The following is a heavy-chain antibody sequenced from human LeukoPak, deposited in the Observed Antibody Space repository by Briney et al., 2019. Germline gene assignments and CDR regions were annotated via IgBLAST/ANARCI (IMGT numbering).Heavy chain of an antibody. CDR2: INPNSGGT. D-gene: IGHD2-15*01. J-gene: IGHJ6*03. V-gene: IGHV1-2*02. CDR3: ARALSGGYDSRYYFYYMDV. Sequence: GASVKVSCKASGYTFTGYYMHWVRQAPGQGLEWMGWINPNSGGTNYAQKFQGRVTMTRDTSISTAYMELSRLRSDDTAVYYCARALSGGYDSRYYFYYMDVWGEGTRVTVSS. CDR1: GYTFTGYY.